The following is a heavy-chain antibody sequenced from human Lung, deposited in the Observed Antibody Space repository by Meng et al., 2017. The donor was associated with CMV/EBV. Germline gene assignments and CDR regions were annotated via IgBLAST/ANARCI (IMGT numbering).Heavy chain of an antibody. V-gene: IGHV1-46*01. J-gene: IGHJ5*02. Sequence: ASGFTFSAYYIHWVRQAPGQGLEWMGIINPSGDHTWYSQKFQGRVTMTRDTSTSTVYMELSSLRFEDTAVYYCARDNSYINSWWFDPWGQGTLAPSPQ. CDR2: INPSGDHT. D-gene: IGHD4-23*01. CDR1: GFTFSAYY. CDR3: ARDNSYINSWWFDP.